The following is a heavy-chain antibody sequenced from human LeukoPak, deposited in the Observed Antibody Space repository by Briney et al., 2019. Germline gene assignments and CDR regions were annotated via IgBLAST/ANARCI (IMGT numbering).Heavy chain of an antibody. Sequence: ASVKVSCKASGYTFTGYYMHWVRQAPGQGLEWMGWINPNSGGTNYAQKFQGRVTMTRDTSISTAYMELSRLRSDDTAVYYCAGAEYDFWSGYSPFDYWGQGTLVTVSS. D-gene: IGHD3-3*01. CDR2: INPNSGGT. V-gene: IGHV1-2*02. CDR3: AGAEYDFWSGYSPFDY. CDR1: GYTFTGYY. J-gene: IGHJ4*02.